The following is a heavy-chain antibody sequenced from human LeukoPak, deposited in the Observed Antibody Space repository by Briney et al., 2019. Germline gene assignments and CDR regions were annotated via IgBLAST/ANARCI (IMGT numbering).Heavy chain of an antibody. V-gene: IGHV4-31*03. D-gene: IGHD5-24*01. CDR2: IYNSGRT. J-gene: IGHJ4*02. CDR1: GGSISSGGYY. CDR3: ARGAKMATRGFDY. Sequence: SETLSLTCTVSGGSISSGGYYWNWIRQHPGKGLEWIGYIYNSGRTHTKPSLKSRVTISVDTSKKQLPLKLRYVTAADTAVYYCARGAKMATRGFDYWGQGTLVTVSS.